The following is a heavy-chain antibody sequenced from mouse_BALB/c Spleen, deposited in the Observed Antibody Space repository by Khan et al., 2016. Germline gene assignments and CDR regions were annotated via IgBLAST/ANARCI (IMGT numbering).Heavy chain of an antibody. J-gene: IGHJ3*01. CDR3: ARPDYGSSRGFAY. V-gene: IGHV9-3-1*01. D-gene: IGHD1-1*01. CDR1: GYTFTNYG. Sequence: QIQLVQSGPELKKPGETVRISCKASGYTFTNYGMNWVKQAPGKGLKWMGWINTYTGEPTYADDFKGRFASSLDTSASTAYLQINNLKNEDTATYYCARPDYGSSRGFAYWGQGTLVTVSA. CDR2: INTYTGEP.